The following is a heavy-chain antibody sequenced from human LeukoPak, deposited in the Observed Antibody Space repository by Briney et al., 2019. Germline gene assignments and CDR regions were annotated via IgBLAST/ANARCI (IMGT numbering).Heavy chain of an antibody. CDR1: GYSFTNYW. CDR3: ARRTYNSIWAVDY. V-gene: IGHV5-10-1*01. J-gene: IGHJ4*02. Sequence: GESLKISCKGSGYSFTNYWITWVRHVPGKGLEWMGTIDPGDSATNYSPSFQGHVTISADKSISTAYLQWSSLEASDTAMYYCARRTYNSIWAVDYWGRGTRVTVSS. CDR2: IDPGDSAT. D-gene: IGHD6-13*01.